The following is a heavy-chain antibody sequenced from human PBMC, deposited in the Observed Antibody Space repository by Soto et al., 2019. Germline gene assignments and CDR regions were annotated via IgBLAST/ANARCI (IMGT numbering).Heavy chain of an antibody. CDR3: AKDRLMVRDYYYYYGMDV. CDR2: ISYDGSNK. CDR1: GFTFSSYG. Sequence: GGSLRLSCAASGFTFSSYGMHWVRQAPGKGLEWVAVISYDGSNKYYADSVKGRFTISRDNSKNTLYLQMNSLRAEDTAVYYCAKDRLMVRDYYYYYGMDVWGQGTTVTVSS. D-gene: IGHD3-10*01. J-gene: IGHJ6*02. V-gene: IGHV3-30*18.